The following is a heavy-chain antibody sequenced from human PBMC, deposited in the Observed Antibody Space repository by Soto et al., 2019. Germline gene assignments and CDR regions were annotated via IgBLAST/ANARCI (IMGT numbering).Heavy chain of an antibody. J-gene: IGHJ6*01. CDR1: GFTLSGYS. Sequence: PGGSLRLSCAASGFTLSGYSMTWVRQASGKGLEWVSFISSSSNRIFYGDSVKCRFTISRDDAKNSLYLEMNSLRAEDTAVYFCARGGYYDSSGSRNFHYYGMDVWGQGTTVTVSS. D-gene: IGHD3-22*01. CDR3: ARGGYYDSSGSRNFHYYGMDV. V-gene: IGHV3-21*04. CDR2: ISSSSNRI.